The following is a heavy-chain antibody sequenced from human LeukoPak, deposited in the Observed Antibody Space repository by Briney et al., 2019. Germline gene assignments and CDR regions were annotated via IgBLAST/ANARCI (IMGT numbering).Heavy chain of an antibody. CDR2: TSADGRNI. J-gene: IGHJ4*02. Sequence: GGSLRLSCAASGSTFSTSAMAWVRQVAGRGLEWVSSTSADGRNIFYADSVRGRFTISRDNSKNTLYLQMNSLRAEDTAVYYCARDTMVRGVYYFDYWGQGTLVTVSS. CDR1: GSTFSTSA. CDR3: ARDTMVRGVYYFDY. D-gene: IGHD3-10*01. V-gene: IGHV3-23*01.